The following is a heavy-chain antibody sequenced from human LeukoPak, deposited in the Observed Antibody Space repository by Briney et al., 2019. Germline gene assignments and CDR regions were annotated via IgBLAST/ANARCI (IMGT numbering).Heavy chain of an antibody. CDR1: GGSISSGSYY. CDR3: ARDGDSSGYYFDY. V-gene: IGHV4-61*02. J-gene: IGHJ4*02. Sequence: SETLSLTCTVSGGSISSGSYYWSWIRQPAGRGLEWIGRIYTSGSTNYNPSLKSRVTISVDTSKNQFSLKLSSVTAADTAVYCCARDGDSSGYYFDYWGQGTLVTVSS. D-gene: IGHD3-22*01. CDR2: IYTSGST.